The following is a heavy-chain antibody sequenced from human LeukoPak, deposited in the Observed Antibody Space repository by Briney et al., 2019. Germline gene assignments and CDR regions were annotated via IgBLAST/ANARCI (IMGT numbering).Heavy chain of an antibody. CDR1: GYTLTELS. D-gene: IGHD1-26*01. Sequence: ASVKVSCKVSGYTLTELSMHWVRQAPGKGLEWMGGFDPEDGETIYAQKFQGRVTMTEDTSTDTAYMELSSLRSEDTAVYYCATDSVYSGSYHILFNYWGQGTLVTVSS. V-gene: IGHV1-24*01. J-gene: IGHJ4*02. CDR2: FDPEDGET. CDR3: ATDSVYSGSYHILFNY.